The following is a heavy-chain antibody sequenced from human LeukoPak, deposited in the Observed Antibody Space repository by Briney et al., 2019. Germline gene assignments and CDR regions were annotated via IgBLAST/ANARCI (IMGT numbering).Heavy chain of an antibody. CDR3: AKFRADSSGWPFDY. CDR2: IGNEGST. J-gene: IGHJ4*02. Sequence: GSLRLSCAASGFTFSLYDMHWVRQATGKSLEWVSGIGNEGSTFYPGSLKGRFTISRDNSKDTLYLQMNSLRAEDTAIYYCAKFRADSSGWPFDYWGQGTLVTVSS. D-gene: IGHD6-19*01. V-gene: IGHV3-13*01. CDR1: GFTFSLYD.